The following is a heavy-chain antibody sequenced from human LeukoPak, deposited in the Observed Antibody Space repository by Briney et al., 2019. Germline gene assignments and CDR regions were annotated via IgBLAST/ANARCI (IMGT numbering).Heavy chain of an antibody. V-gene: IGHV4-61*01. CDR3: ARVGSSSWYSWFDP. D-gene: IGHD6-13*01. CDR1: GDSIRRDNYY. CDR2: IYYSGST. J-gene: IGHJ5*02. Sequence: PAETLSLTCTVSGDSIRRDNYYWGWIRQPPGKGLEWIGYIYYSGSTNYNPSLKSRVTISVDTSKNQFSLKLSSVTAADTAVYYCARVGSSSWYSWFDPWGQGTLVTVSS.